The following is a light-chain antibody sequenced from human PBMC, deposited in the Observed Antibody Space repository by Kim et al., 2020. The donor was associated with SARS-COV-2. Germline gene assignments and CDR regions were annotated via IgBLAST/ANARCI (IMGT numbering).Light chain of an antibody. J-gene: IGKJ1*01. CDR3: QKYNSAPWT. CDR1: RDIANS. Sequence: ASFGDRVTITCRASRDIANSLAWYQHKPGKVPHVLIYAASTLQSGVPSRFSGSGSGTEFTLTIGSLQTEDVATYYCQKYNSAPWTFGPGTKVDIK. CDR2: AAS. V-gene: IGKV1-27*01.